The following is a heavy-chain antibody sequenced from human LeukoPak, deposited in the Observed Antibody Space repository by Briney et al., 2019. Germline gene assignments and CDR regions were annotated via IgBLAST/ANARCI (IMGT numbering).Heavy chain of an antibody. Sequence: ASVTVSFTASGYTFTSYAIHWVRQAPGQRLEWMGWIIAGYGNTKYSQTFQGRVTITRDTSANTAYMDLSSLRSEDTAVYYCARHYSGNSGWFDPWGQGTLVTVSS. J-gene: IGHJ5*02. D-gene: IGHD1-26*01. CDR3: ARHYSGNSGWFDP. CDR2: IIAGYGNT. V-gene: IGHV1-3*01. CDR1: GYTFTSYA.